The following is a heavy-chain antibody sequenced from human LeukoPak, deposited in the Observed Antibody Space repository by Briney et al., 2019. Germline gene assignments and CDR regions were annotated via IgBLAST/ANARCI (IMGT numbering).Heavy chain of an antibody. CDR1: GGSISSRSYY. Sequence: SETLSLTCTVSGGSISSRSYYWGWLRQPPGKGLEWIGSIYYSGSTYYNPSLKSRVTISVDTSKNQFSLKLSSVTAADTAVYYCARGRGIAARQFFDYWGQGTLVTVSS. CDR3: ARGRGIAARQFFDY. D-gene: IGHD6-6*01. J-gene: IGHJ4*02. V-gene: IGHV4-39*07. CDR2: IYYSGST.